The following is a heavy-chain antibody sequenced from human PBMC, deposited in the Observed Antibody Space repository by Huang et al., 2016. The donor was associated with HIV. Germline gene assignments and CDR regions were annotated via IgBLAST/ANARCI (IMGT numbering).Heavy chain of an antibody. D-gene: IGHD3-3*01. V-gene: IGHV4-39*01. J-gene: IGHJ4*02. CDR1: GGSISNKNYY. Sequence: QVQLQESGPGLVKPSETLSLTCVVSGGSISNKNYYWGWIRQPPGKGLEWIGSIYYTGTTYYNPSLKIRVTMSVDTPKKQFSLKVNSVTAADTAVYYCARLHFDLWSGYYMAFDYWGQGTLVTVSS. CDR3: ARLHFDLWSGYYMAFDY. CDR2: IYYTGTT.